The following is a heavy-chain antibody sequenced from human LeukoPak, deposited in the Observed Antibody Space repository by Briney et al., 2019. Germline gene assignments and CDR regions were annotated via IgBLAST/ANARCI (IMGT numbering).Heavy chain of an antibody. D-gene: IGHD3-22*01. V-gene: IGHV3-23*01. CDR2: ISGSGGST. CDR3: AKNPFYYDSSGYYYDGGFDY. J-gene: IGHJ4*02. Sequence: PGGSLRLSCVASGFTFSNYAMNWVRQAPGKGLEWVSGISGSGGSTYYADSVKGRFTISRDNSKNTLYMQMNSLRAEDTAVYYCAKNPFYYDSSGYYYDGGFDYWGQGILVTVSS. CDR1: GFTFSNYA.